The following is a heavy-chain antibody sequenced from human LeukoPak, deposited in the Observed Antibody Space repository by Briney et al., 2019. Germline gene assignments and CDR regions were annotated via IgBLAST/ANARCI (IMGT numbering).Heavy chain of an antibody. CDR3: AKDPVYSTSQRYFDY. V-gene: IGHV3-30*02. CDR2: IRYDGSNK. CDR1: GFTFSDAW. Sequence: GGSLRLSCAAAGFTFSDAWMSWVRQAPGKGLEWVAFIRYDGSNKYYVDSVKGRFTISKDSSKNTVYLQMNNLRDEDTALYYCAKDPVYSTSQRYFDYWGQGTLVTVSS. D-gene: IGHD6-13*01. J-gene: IGHJ4*02.